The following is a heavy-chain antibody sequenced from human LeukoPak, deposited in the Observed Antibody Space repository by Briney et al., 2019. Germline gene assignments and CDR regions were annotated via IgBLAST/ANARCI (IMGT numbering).Heavy chain of an antibody. CDR2: ISGSGGST. CDR1: RFSFSNYW. J-gene: IGHJ6*04. D-gene: IGHD3-16*01. Sequence: PGGSLRLSCAASRFSFSNYWMHWVRQAPGKGLEWVSAISGSGGSTYYADSVKGRFTISRDNSKNTLYLQMNSLRAEDTAVYYCARVTYMESVGYGMDVWGKGTTVAVSS. V-gene: IGHV3-23*01. CDR3: ARVTYMESVGYGMDV.